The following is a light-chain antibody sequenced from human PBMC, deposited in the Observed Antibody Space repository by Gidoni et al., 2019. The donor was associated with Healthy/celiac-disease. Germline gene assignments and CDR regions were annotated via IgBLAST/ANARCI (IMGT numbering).Light chain of an antibody. CDR2: GKN. CDR3: NSRDSSGNPCTV. J-gene: IGLJ2*01. CDR1: SLRSYY. V-gene: IGLV3-19*01. Sequence: SSELTQDPAVSVALGQTVRITCQGDSLRSYYASWYQQKPGQAPVLVIYGKNNRPSGIPDRFSGSSSGNTASLTITGAQAEDEADYYCNSRDSSGNPCTVFGGGTKLTVL.